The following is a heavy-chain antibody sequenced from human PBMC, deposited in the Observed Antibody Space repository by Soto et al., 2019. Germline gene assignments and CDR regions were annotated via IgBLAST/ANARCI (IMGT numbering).Heavy chain of an antibody. J-gene: IGHJ4*02. CDR1: GGSFNSNY. V-gene: IGHV4-34*01. D-gene: IGHD6-19*01. Sequence: TLSLTCAVSGGSFNSNYWTWVRQPPGKGLEWIGEINHSGNTNYNSSLKGRVTISVDTSKNQFSLNLNSVTAADTAVYYCLSARFDYWAQGTLVTVSS. CDR2: INHSGNT. CDR3: LSARFDY.